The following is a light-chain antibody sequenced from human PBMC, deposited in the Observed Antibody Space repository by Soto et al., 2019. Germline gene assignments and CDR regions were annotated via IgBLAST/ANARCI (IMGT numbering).Light chain of an antibody. CDR3: QQYDSSPWT. CDR1: QSVSSSY. CDR2: VAS. V-gene: IGKV3-20*01. Sequence: EIELTQSPGTLYLSPGERATLSCRASQSVSSSYLCWYQQKRGQAPRFLIYVASRKPTGSPDRFSGSGSGTDVTLTISRLEPEDFAVYYRQQYDSSPWTCGQGTKVEIK. J-gene: IGKJ1*01.